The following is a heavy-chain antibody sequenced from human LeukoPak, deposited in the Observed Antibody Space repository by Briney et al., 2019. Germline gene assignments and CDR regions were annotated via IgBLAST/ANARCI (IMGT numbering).Heavy chain of an antibody. CDR3: AKRYCSGGSCYMGFDY. Sequence: GGSLRLSCAASGFTLSSYARSWVRQAPGKGLEWVSAISGSGGSTYYADSVKGRFTISRDNSKNTLYLQMNSLRAEDTAVYYCAKRYCSGGSCYMGFDYWGQGTLVTVSS. CDR2: ISGSGGST. D-gene: IGHD2-15*01. J-gene: IGHJ4*02. V-gene: IGHV3-23*01. CDR1: GFTLSSYA.